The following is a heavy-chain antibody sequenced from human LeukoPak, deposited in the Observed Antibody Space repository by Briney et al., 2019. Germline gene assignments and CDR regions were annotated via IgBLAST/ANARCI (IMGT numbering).Heavy chain of an antibody. CDR1: GFTVSSNY. CDR2: ITGTGGR. Sequence: GGSLRLSCAASGFTVSSNYMSWVRQAPGKGLEWVSIITGTGGRYYGDSVKGRFILSRDNSKNTVYMQMSSLRAEDTATYYCAKDYCRDGNCPFPFLDSWGQGTLVTVSS. D-gene: IGHD2-15*01. CDR3: AKDYCRDGNCPFPFLDS. V-gene: IGHV3-53*01. J-gene: IGHJ4*02.